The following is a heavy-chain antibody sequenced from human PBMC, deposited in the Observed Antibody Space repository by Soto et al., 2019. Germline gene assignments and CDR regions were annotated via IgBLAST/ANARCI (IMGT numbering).Heavy chain of an antibody. V-gene: IGHV3-66*01. Sequence: EVQLVESGGDLVQPGGSLRLSCAASGFAVSSNYMTWVRQAPGKGLEWVSVIHSGGDTHYADSVRGRFTISRDNSKNTLYLKMNRLRAEDTDVYYCARSRTGTTYGGMDVWGQGTTVTVSS. CDR3: ARSRTGTTYGGMDV. J-gene: IGHJ6*02. CDR2: IHSGGDT. D-gene: IGHD1-7*01. CDR1: GFAVSSNY.